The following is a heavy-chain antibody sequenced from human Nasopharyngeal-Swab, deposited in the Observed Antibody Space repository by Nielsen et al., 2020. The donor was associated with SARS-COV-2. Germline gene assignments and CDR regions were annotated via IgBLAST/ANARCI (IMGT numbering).Heavy chain of an antibody. D-gene: IGHD1-1*01. CDR2: IYYSGST. Sequence: SETLSLTCTVSGGSISSYYWSWIRQLPGKGLEWIGYIYYSGSTYYNPSLKSRVTISVDTSKNQFSLKLSSVTAADTAVYYCARDKSTTGNYYYYYGMDVWGQGTTVTVSS. CDR3: ARDKSTTGNYYYYYGMDV. J-gene: IGHJ6*02. CDR1: GGSISSYY. V-gene: IGHV4-59*12.